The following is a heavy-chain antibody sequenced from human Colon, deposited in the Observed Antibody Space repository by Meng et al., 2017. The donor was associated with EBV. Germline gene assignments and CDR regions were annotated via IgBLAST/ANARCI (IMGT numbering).Heavy chain of an antibody. CDR2: IYHGGTT. Sequence: QLLLQESDSGLVQPSQSLSLTCAVSGDSISSGDYSWSWIRQPPGQGLEWIGYIYHGGTTYNTSLKSRVTISVDNSKNQFSLRLTSVTAADTAVHYCARGPYCGGDCYWFDPWGQGTLVTVSS. CDR3: ARGPYCGGDCYWFDP. J-gene: IGHJ5*02. D-gene: IGHD2-21*02. CDR1: GDSISSGDYS. V-gene: IGHV4-30-2*01.